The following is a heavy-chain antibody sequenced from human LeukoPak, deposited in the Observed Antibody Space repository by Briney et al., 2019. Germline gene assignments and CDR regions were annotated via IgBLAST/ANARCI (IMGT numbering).Heavy chain of an antibody. V-gene: IGHV3-23*01. J-gene: IGHJ4*02. D-gene: IGHD2-21*02. Sequence: GGSLRLSCAASGFTFGTYAMNWVRQAPGKGLEWVSGISGSGATTYYADSVKGRFTISRDNSKNTLYLQMNSLRAEDTAVYYCARGDSVVTAAYWGQGTLVTVSS. CDR2: ISGSGATT. CDR1: GFTFGTYA. CDR3: ARGDSVVTAAY.